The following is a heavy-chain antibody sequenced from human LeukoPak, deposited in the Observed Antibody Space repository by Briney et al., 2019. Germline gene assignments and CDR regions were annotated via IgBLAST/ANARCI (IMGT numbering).Heavy chain of an antibody. CDR3: ARGYCSGGSCSGYYYYYYYMDV. J-gene: IGHJ6*03. CDR2: IYTSGST. D-gene: IGHD2-15*01. CDR1: GGSISSGSYY. Sequence: SETLSLTCTASGGSISSGSYYWSWIRQPAGKGLEWIGRIYTSGSTNYNPSLKSRVTISVDTSRNQFSLKLSSVTAADTAVYYCARGYCSGGSCSGYYYYYYYMDVWGKGTSVTVSS. V-gene: IGHV4-61*02.